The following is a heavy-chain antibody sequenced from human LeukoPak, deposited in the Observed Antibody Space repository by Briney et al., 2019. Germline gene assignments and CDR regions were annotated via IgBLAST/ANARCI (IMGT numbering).Heavy chain of an antibody. D-gene: IGHD2-15*01. CDR2: GGST. CDR3: AKAQGDSWGGDAFDI. CDR1: GFTFSDSA. V-gene: IGHV3-23*01. J-gene: IGHJ3*02. Sequence: PGGSLRLSCAASGFTFSDSAMSWVRQAPGKGLEWVSGGSTYYADSVKGRFTISRDNFKNTLYLQMNSLRAEDTAVYYCAKAQGDSWGGDAFDIWGQGTMVTVSS.